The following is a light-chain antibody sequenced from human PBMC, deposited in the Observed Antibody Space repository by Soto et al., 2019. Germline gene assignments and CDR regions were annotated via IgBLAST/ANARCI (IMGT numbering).Light chain of an antibody. J-gene: IGLJ1*01. CDR3: SSYSGTNYHYV. Sequence: QSLLTQPPCAYGSFGQSVTISCTGTSSDVGGYNYVSWYQQHPGKAPKLMIYEVSERPSGVPDRFSGSKSGNTASLTVSGLQADDEADYYCSSYSGTNYHYVFGTGTKVTVL. CDR1: SSDVGGYNY. V-gene: IGLV2-8*01. CDR2: EVS.